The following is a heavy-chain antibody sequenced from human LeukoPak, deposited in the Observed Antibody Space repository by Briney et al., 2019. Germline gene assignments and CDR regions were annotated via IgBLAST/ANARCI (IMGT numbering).Heavy chain of an antibody. Sequence: APVKVSCKASGYTFTSYGISWVRQAPGQGLEWMGWISAYNGNTNYAQKLQGRVTMTTDTSTSTAYMELRSLRSDDTAVYYCARDGKLYDFWSGYYTGSYWFDPWGQGTLVTVSS. CDR2: ISAYNGNT. CDR3: ARDGKLYDFWSGYYTGSYWFDP. CDR1: GYTFTSYG. J-gene: IGHJ5*02. V-gene: IGHV1-18*01. D-gene: IGHD3-3*01.